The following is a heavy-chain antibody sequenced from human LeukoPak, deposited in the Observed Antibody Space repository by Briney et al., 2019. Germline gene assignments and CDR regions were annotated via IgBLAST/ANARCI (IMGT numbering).Heavy chain of an antibody. Sequence: PSETLSLTCTVSGGSISSSSYYWGWIRQPPGKGLEWIGSIYYSGSTYYNPSLKSRVTLSVDTSKNQFSLKLSSVAAADAAVYYCARLTGILRRAYSYGPGGYFDLWGRGTLVTVSS. V-gene: IGHV4-39*01. CDR3: ARLTGILRRAYSYGPGGYFDL. D-gene: IGHD5-18*01. CDR2: IYYSGST. CDR1: GGSISSSSYY. J-gene: IGHJ2*01.